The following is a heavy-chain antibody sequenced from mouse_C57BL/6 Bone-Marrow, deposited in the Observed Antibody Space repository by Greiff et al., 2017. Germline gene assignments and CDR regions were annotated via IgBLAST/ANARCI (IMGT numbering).Heavy chain of an antibody. J-gene: IGHJ2*01. CDR3: ARSGTVVFDY. Sequence: QVQLQQPGAELVKPGASVKMSCKASGYTFTSYWITWVKQRPGQGLEWIGDIYPGSGSTKYNEKFKSKATLTVDTSSSTAYMQLSSRTSEDSAVYYCARSGTVVFDYWGQGTTLTVSS. CDR2: IYPGSGST. D-gene: IGHD1-1*01. CDR1: GYTFTSYW. V-gene: IGHV1-55*01.